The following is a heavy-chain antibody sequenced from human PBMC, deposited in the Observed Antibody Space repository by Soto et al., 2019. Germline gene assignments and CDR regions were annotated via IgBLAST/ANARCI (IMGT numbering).Heavy chain of an antibody. J-gene: IGHJ6*02. CDR2: ISAYNGNT. V-gene: IGHV1-18*01. CDR3: ASGMYYYDTHRYYYGMDV. CDR1: GYTFTSYG. Sequence: ASVKVSCKASGYTFTSYGISWVRQAPGQGLEWMGWISAYNGNTDYAQKLQGRVTMTTDTSTSTAYMELRSLRSDDTVVYYCASGMYYYDTHRYYYGMDVWGQGTTGNVSS. D-gene: IGHD3-22*01.